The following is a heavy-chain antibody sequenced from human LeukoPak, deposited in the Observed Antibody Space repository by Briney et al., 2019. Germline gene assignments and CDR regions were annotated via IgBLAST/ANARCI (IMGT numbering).Heavy chain of an antibody. V-gene: IGHV4-39*01. CDR3: ARLSYGSGNHWFDP. CDR2: IHYSGST. Sequence: SETLSLTCTVSGDSISSDTYYWGWIRQPPGKGLEWIGSIHYSGSTYDNPSLKGRVTISVDTSKNQLSLKLSSVTAADTAIYYCARLSYGSGNHWFDPWGQGTLVTVSS. J-gene: IGHJ5*02. CDR1: GDSISSDTYY. D-gene: IGHD3-10*01.